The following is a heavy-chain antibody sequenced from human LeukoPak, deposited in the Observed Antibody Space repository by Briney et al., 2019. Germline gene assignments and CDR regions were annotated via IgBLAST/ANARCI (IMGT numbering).Heavy chain of an antibody. CDR2: ISSSSSYT. Sequence: GGSLRLSCAASGFTFSDYYMRWIRQAPGKGLEWVSYISSSSSYTNYADSVKGRFTISRDNAKNSLYLQMNSLRAEDTAVYYCARGQIAVAGTPRRPPDYWGQGTLVTVSS. CDR1: GFTFSDYY. V-gene: IGHV3-11*06. J-gene: IGHJ4*02. CDR3: ARGQIAVAGTPRRPPDY. D-gene: IGHD6-19*01.